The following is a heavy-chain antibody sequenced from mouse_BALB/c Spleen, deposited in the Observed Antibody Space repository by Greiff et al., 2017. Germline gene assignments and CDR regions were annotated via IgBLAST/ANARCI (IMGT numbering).Heavy chain of an antibody. Sequence: EVKLVESGGGLVKPGGSLKLSCAASGFTFSSYAMSWVRQTPEKRLEWVASISSGGSTYYPDSVKGRFTISRDNARNILYLQMSSLRSEDTAMYYCARGGDDYDGDYYAMDYWGQGTSVTVSS. V-gene: IGHV5-6-5*01. CDR1: GFTFSSYA. J-gene: IGHJ4*01. CDR2: ISSGGST. CDR3: ARGGDDYDGDYYAMDY. D-gene: IGHD2-4*01.